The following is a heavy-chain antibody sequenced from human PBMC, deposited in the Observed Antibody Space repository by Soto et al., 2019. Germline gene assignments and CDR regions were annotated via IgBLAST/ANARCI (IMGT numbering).Heavy chain of an antibody. CDR1: GGSLGSGFSY. V-gene: IGHV4-31*03. CDR2: IYYTGTT. D-gene: IGHD3-10*01. Sequence: QVQVQESGPGLVEPSQTLSLNCTVSGGSLGSGFSYWGWFRHHPGKGLEWIASIYYTGTTYYNPSLNSRLTISVDTSKSHFSLELISVTAAAPAVYYCTRGLDRAKTEFWGHGTLVTVSS. CDR3: TRGLDRAKTEF. J-gene: IGHJ4*01.